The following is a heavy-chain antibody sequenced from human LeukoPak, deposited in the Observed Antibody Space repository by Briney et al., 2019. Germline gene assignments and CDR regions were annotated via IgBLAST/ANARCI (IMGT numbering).Heavy chain of an antibody. CDR1: GYTLTSYG. CDR3: TRVSLSGTSTRDY. D-gene: IGHD1-20*01. CDR2: INTYNGIT. Sequence: ASVKVSCKASGYTLTSYGISWVRQAPGQGLEWMGWINTYNGITDYAQKFQGRINMTTDTSTNIAYMDLRSLRPDDTAMYYCTRVSLSGTSTRDYWGQGALVTVSS. V-gene: IGHV1-18*01. J-gene: IGHJ4*02.